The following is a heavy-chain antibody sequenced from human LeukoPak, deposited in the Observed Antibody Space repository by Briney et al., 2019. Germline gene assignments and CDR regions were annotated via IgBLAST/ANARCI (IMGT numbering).Heavy chain of an antibody. V-gene: IGHV4-39*01. CDR2: IYYSGST. CDR1: GGSISSSSYY. CDR3: ARHAGSRTKPTVGFDY. J-gene: IGHJ4*02. D-gene: IGHD3-10*01. Sequence: SETLSLTCTVSGGSISSSSYYWGWIRQPPGKGLEWIGSIYYSGSTYYNPSLKSRVTISVDTSKNQFSLKLSSVTAADTAVYYCARHAGSRTKPTVGFDYWGQGTLVTVSS.